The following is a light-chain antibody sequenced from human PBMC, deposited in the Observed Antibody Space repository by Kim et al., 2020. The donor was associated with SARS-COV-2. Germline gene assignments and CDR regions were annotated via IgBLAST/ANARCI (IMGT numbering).Light chain of an antibody. Sequence: QSALTQPPSASGSPGQSVTISCTGTSSDVGGYNYVSWYQQHPGKAPKVLIYEVTKRPSGVPDRFSGSKSGNTASLIVSGLQAEDEADYYCSSYAGRNIVIFGGGTKLTVL. CDR1: SSDVGGYNY. J-gene: IGLJ2*01. CDR2: EVT. CDR3: SSYAGRNIVI. V-gene: IGLV2-8*01.